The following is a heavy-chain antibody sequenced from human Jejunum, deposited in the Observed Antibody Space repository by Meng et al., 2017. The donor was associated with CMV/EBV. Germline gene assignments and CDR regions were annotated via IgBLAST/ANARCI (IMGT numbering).Heavy chain of an antibody. CDR1: GFSFSTYS. J-gene: IGHJ4*02. Sequence: QMQLVESGGXVVQSGGSLRLSCAASGFSFSTYSMYWVRQAPGKGLEWVSFIRLDATDKFYADSVKGRFTISRDNSKNMLYLQMSSLRTEDTAVYYCARDVPDHYSPNYWGQGTLVTVSS. D-gene: IGHD4-11*01. CDR2: IRLDATDK. CDR3: ARDVPDHYSPNY. V-gene: IGHV3-30*02.